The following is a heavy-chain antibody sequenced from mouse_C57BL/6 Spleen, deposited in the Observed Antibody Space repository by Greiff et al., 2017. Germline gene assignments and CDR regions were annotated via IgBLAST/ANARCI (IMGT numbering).Heavy chain of an antibody. CDR2: INPSSGYT. CDR3: ARAYYGSSYDYYYAMDY. CDR1: GYTFTSYT. J-gene: IGHJ4*01. D-gene: IGHD1-1*01. Sequence: VQLQQSGAELARPGASVKMSCKASGYTFTSYTMHWVKQRPGQGLEWIGYINPSSGYTKYNQKFKDKATLTADKSSSTAYMQLSSLTSEDSAVYYGARAYYGSSYDYYYAMDYWGQGTSVTVSS. V-gene: IGHV1-4*01.